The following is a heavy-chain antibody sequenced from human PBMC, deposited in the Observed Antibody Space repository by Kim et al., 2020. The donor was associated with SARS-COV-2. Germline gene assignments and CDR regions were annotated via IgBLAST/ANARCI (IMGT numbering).Heavy chain of an antibody. Sequence: GGSLRLSCAASGFTFSSYGMHWVRQAPGKGLEWVAVIWYDGSNKYYADSVKGRFTISRDNSKNTLYLQMNSLRAEDTAVYYCAKESYSSMFWGDYYGMDVWGQGTTVTVSS. CDR2: IWYDGSNK. D-gene: IGHD3-10*02. CDR1: GFTFSSYG. J-gene: IGHJ6*02. V-gene: IGHV3-33*06. CDR3: AKESYSSMFWGDYYGMDV.